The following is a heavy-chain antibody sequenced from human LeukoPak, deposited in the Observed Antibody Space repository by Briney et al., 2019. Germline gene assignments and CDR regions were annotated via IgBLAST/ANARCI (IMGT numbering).Heavy chain of an antibody. J-gene: IGHJ4*02. CDR2: ISWNSGSI. V-gene: IGHV3-9*01. CDR1: GFTVSSNY. D-gene: IGHD3-22*01. Sequence: PGGSLRLSCAASGFTVSSNYMSWVRQAPGKGLEWVSGISWNSGSIGYADSVKGRFTISRDNAKNSLYLQMNSLRAEDTALYYCAKVGYYYDSSGYFDYWGQGTLVTVSS. CDR3: AKVGYYYDSSGYFDY.